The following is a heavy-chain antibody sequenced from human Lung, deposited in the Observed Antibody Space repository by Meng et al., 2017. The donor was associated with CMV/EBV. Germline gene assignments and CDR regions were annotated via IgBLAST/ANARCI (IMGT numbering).Heavy chain of an antibody. Sequence: SGPTLVKPTQTLTLTCTFSGFSRSTSGVGVGWIRQPPGQALEWLTLIYWNDEKRYSPSLKSRLTITKDNSNNQVVLTMTNIDPVDTATYYCAHYDFWSGYFKDYWGQGXLVTVSS. CDR1: GFSRSTSGVG. V-gene: IGHV2-5*01. D-gene: IGHD3-3*01. J-gene: IGHJ4*02. CDR3: AHYDFWSGYFKDY. CDR2: IYWNDEK.